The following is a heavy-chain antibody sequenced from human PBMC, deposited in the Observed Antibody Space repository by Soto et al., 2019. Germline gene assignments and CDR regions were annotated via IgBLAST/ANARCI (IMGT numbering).Heavy chain of an antibody. V-gene: IGHV1-69*13. CDR1: GGTFSSYA. Sequence: EASVKVSCKASGGTFSSYAISWVRQAPGQGLEWMGGIIPIFGTANYAQKFQGRVTITADESTSTAYMELSSLRSEDTAVYYCARDKRPYYYDSSGYYSKYFQHWGQGTLVTVS. CDR3: ARDKRPYYYDSSGYYSKYFQH. CDR2: IIPIFGTA. D-gene: IGHD3-22*01. J-gene: IGHJ1*01.